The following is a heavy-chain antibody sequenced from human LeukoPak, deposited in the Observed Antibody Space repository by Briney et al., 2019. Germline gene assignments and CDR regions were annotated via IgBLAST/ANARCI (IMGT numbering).Heavy chain of an antibody. CDR3: ARGPTYYDFWSGPRTGFDP. CDR2: ISSSSSTI. V-gene: IGHV3-48*02. J-gene: IGHJ5*02. D-gene: IGHD3-3*01. Sequence: PGGSLRLSCAASGFTFSSYNMNWVRQAPGKGLEWVSYISSSSSTIYYADSVKGRFTISRDNAKNSLYLQMNSLRDEDTAVYYCARGPTYYDFWSGPRTGFDPWGQGTLVTVSS. CDR1: GFTFSSYN.